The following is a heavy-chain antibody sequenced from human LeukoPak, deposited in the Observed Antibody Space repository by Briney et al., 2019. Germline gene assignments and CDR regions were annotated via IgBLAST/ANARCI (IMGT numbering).Heavy chain of an antibody. CDR3: ARFVVVPANIYYYYYGMDV. D-gene: IGHD2-2*01. Sequence: SGTLSLTCAVSGGSISSSNWWSWVRQPPGKGLEWIGEIYHSGSTNYNPSLKSRVTISVDKSKNQFSLKLSSVTAADTAVYYCARFVVVPANIYYYYYGMDVWGQGTTVTVSS. J-gene: IGHJ6*02. CDR2: IYHSGST. V-gene: IGHV4-4*02. CDR1: GGSISSSNW.